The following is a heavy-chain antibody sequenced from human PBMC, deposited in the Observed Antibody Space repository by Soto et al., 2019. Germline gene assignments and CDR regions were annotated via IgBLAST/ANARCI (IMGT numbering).Heavy chain of an antibody. CDR1: GFTFGSYT. CDR3: AKNIEAHGWGGGDV. J-gene: IGHJ6*02. Sequence: EEQLVESGGAVVQPGGSLRLSCEASGFTFGSYTMHWVRQAPGKGLEWVSLISWNGGSSFYADSVKGRFTISRDNSRDSLYLQMNSLSPKDSALYYCAKNIEAHGWGGGDVWGHGTTVTVSS. V-gene: IGHV3-43*01. CDR2: ISWNGGSS. D-gene: IGHD3-10*01.